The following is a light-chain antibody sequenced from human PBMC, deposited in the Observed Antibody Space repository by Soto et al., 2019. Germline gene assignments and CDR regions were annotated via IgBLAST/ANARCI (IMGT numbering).Light chain of an antibody. CDR1: SGSIATNY. Sequence: VTQPRSVSESPGKTVTISCTPTSGSIATNYVQWHQQRPGSVPTTVIYDDNQRPSGVPDRFSGSIDRSSNSASLTISGLEIEDEADYYCQSYDVDNVVFGGGTKLTVL. J-gene: IGLJ2*01. V-gene: IGLV6-57*04. CDR2: DDN. CDR3: QSYDVDNVV.